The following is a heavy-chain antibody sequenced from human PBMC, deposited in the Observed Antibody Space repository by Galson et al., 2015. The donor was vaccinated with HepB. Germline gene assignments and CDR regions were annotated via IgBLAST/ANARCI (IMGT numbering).Heavy chain of an antibody. CDR1: GFSLSTSGVG. CDR2: IYWNDDK. Sequence: PALVKPTQTLTLTCTFSGFSLSTSGVGVGWIRPPPGKALEWLALIYWNDDKRYSPSLKSRLTITKDTSKNQVVLTMTNMDPVDTATYYCARINIDGSSGWYSDYYYGMDVWGQGTTVTVSS. D-gene: IGHD6-19*01. J-gene: IGHJ6*02. CDR3: ARINIDGSSGWYSDYYYGMDV. V-gene: IGHV2-5*01.